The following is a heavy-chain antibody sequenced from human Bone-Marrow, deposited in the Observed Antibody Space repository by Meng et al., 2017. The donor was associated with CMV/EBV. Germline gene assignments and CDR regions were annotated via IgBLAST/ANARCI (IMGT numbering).Heavy chain of an antibody. D-gene: IGHD3-16*01. J-gene: IGHJ6*02. V-gene: IGHV1-2*02. CDR3: ARGLGVTPGYGMDV. Sequence: ASVKVSCKASGYTFTSYDINWVRQATGQGLEWMGWINPNSGGTNYAQKFQGRVTMTRDTSISTAYMELSRLRSDDTAVYYCARGLGVTPGYGMDVWGQGTTVTVSS. CDR2: INPNSGGT. CDR1: GYTFTSYD.